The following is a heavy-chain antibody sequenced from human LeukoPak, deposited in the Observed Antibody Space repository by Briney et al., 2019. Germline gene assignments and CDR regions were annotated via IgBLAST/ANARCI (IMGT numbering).Heavy chain of an antibody. CDR2: IKSKTDGGTT. J-gene: IGHJ6*02. CDR3: TTGLSSGWNPWYYGMDV. D-gene: IGHD3-22*01. V-gene: IGHV3-15*01. Sequence: GGSLRLSRAASGFTFNNAWMSWVRQAPGKGLEWVGRIKSKTDGGTTDYAAPVKGRFTISRDDSKNTLYLQMNSLKTEDTAVYYCTTGLSSGWNPWYYGMDVWGQGTTVTVSS. CDR1: GFTFNNAW.